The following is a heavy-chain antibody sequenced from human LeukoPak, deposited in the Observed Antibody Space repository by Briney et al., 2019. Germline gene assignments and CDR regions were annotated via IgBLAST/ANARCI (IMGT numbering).Heavy chain of an antibody. D-gene: IGHD2-15*01. CDR1: GYTLTDYY. V-gene: IGHV1-2*02. J-gene: IGHJ4*02. Sequence: ASVTVSCKASGYTLTDYYMHWVRQAPGQGLEWMGWINPNSGDTNYALKFQGGVTMTRDTSISTTYMELSRLTSDDTAVYYCARDWRGSCFPDFWGQGTVLSVSS. CDR2: INPNSGDT. CDR3: ARDWRGSCFPDF.